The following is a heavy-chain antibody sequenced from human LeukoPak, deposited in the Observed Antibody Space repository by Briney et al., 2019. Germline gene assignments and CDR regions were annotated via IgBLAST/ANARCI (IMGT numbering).Heavy chain of an antibody. CDR1: GFTFSSYA. D-gene: IGHD3-10*01. J-gene: IGHJ4*02. Sequence: PGGSLRLSCAASGFTFSSYAMHWVRQAPGKGLEWVAVISYDGSNKYYADSVKGRFTISRDNSKNTLYLQMNSLRAEDTAVYYCAKPSMVRGPFDYWGQGTLVTVSS. CDR2: ISYDGSNK. CDR3: AKPSMVRGPFDY. V-gene: IGHV3-30-3*01.